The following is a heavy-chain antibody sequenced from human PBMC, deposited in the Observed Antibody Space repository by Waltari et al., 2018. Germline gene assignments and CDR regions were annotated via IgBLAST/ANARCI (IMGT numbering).Heavy chain of an antibody. V-gene: IGHV3-53*01. CDR1: EFNVSRGY. CDR2: VYSSGAT. J-gene: IGHJ4*02. CDR3: AKGLVGSTTAFEY. D-gene: IGHD1-26*01. Sequence: EVQLVESGGGLMQPGGSLRLYCTASEFNVSRGYMTWVRQAPGKGLEWLSTVYSSGATYYAESVTGRFTMSRDNSRNMLSLQKNNLRPEDTALYYCAKGLVGSTTAFEYWGQGTLVTVSS.